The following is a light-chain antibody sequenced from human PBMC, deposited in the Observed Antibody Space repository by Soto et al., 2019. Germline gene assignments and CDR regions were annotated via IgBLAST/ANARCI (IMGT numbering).Light chain of an antibody. J-gene: IGKJ4*01. Sequence: EIVVTQSPATLSVSPGERATLSCRASQSVGNNFAWYQQKPGQAPRLLIFATSTRATGVPARFSGSGSGTEFTLTIGSLQSEDFAVYYCQQYGDWPLTFGGGARLRSN. CDR2: ATS. CDR3: QQYGDWPLT. CDR1: QSVGNN. V-gene: IGKV3-15*01.